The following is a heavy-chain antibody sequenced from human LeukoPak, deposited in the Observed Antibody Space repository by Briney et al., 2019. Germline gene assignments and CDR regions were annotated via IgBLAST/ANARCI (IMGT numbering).Heavy chain of an antibody. CDR2: IYYSGST. CDR3: ARSPRWLQFAFDI. Sequence: PSETLSLTCTVSGGSISSYYWSWIRQPPGKGLEWIGYIYYSGSTNYNPSLKSRVTISVDTSKNQFSLKLSSVTAADTAVYYCARSPRWLQFAFDIWDQGTMVTVSS. V-gene: IGHV4-59*01. CDR1: GGSISSYY. J-gene: IGHJ3*02. D-gene: IGHD5-24*01.